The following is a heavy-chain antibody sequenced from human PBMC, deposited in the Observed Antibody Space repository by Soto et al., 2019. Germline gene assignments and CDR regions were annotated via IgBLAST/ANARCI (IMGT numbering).Heavy chain of an antibody. CDR1: GYNFTTYW. V-gene: IGHV5-51*01. Sequence: PGESLKISCQGSGYNFTTYWIGWVRQMPGKYLEWMGIIYPGDSDARYSPSFQGQVTISADKSISTAYLQWSSLRASDTAMYYCARTYDYSNRGYGMDVWGQGTTVTVSS. CDR3: ARTYDYSNRGYGMDV. CDR2: IYPGDSDA. J-gene: IGHJ6*02. D-gene: IGHD4-4*01.